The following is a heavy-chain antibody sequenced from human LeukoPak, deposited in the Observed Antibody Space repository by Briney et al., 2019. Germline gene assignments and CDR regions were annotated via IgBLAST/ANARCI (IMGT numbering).Heavy chain of an antibody. CDR2: IYYSGST. CDR3: ARARRLWFGELLSGGRYYFDY. Sequence: SETLSLTCTVSGGSISSYYWSWIRQPPGKGLEWIGYIYYSGSTNYNPSLKSRVTISVDTSKNQFSLKLSSVTAADTAVYYCARARRLWFGELLSGGRYYFDYWGQGTLVTVSS. CDR1: GGSISSYY. J-gene: IGHJ4*02. D-gene: IGHD3-10*01. V-gene: IGHV4-59*01.